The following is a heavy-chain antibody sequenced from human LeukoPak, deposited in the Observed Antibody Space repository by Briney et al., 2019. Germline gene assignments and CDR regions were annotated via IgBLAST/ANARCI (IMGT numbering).Heavy chain of an antibody. CDR3: ARGGLGYCSSTSCYIIDY. Sequence: ASVKVSCKASGYTFTSYDINWVRQATGQGLERMGWMNPNSGNTGYAQKFQGRVTITRNTSISTAYMELSSLRSEDTAVYYCARGGLGYCSSTSCYIIDYWGQGTLVTVSS. CDR2: MNPNSGNT. J-gene: IGHJ4*02. D-gene: IGHD2-2*02. CDR1: GYTFTSYD. V-gene: IGHV1-8*03.